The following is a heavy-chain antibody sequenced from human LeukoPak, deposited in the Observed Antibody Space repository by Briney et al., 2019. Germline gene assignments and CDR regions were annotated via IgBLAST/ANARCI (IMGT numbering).Heavy chain of an antibody. D-gene: IGHD3-10*01. V-gene: IGHV4-4*02. CDR2: IHYTGST. CDR3: ARGGYYGSGNDFRFDP. J-gene: IGHJ5*02. CDR1: GGSISNNNW. Sequence: PSETLSLTCSVSGGSISNNNWWSWVRQSPGKGLECIGYIHYTGSTNYNPSLKSRVTISVDTSKNQFSLKLSSVTAADTAIYYCARGGYYGSGNDFRFDPWGQGTLVTVSS.